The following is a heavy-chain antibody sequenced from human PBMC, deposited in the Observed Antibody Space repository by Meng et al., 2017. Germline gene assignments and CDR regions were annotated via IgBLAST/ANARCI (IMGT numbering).Heavy chain of an antibody. Sequence: QVQMTRGGEGLLTPPATLSLACAVCCGSFSGYSWRWIRQPPGKGLEWIGEINHSGSTNYNPSLKSRVTISVDTSKNQFSLKLSSVTVADTAVYYCARGVRLPDYWGQGTLVTVSS. V-gene: IGHV4-34*01. CDR2: INHSGST. CDR3: ARGVRLPDY. D-gene: IGHD2-15*01. J-gene: IGHJ4*02. CDR1: CGSFSGYS.